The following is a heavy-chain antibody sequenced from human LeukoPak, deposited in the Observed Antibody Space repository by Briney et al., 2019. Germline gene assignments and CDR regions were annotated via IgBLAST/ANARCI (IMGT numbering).Heavy chain of an antibody. J-gene: IGHJ4*02. CDR3: ARGDWDDSSGYSYTGLDY. CDR2: IKQDGTEK. V-gene: IGHV3-7*01. CDR1: GFTFSRYW. Sequence: PGGSLRLSCAASGFTFSRYWMSWVRQAPGKGLEWVANIKQDGTEKYYGDSVKGRFTISRDNAKNSLYLQMNSLRAEDTAVYYCARGDWDDSSGYSYTGLDYWGQGTLVTVSS. D-gene: IGHD3-22*01.